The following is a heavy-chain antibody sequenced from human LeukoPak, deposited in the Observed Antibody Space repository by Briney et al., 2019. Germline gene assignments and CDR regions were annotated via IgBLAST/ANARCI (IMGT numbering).Heavy chain of an antibody. CDR2: IYTSGST. CDR3: ASVPAAIDKGIFDY. V-gene: IGHV4-4*07. Sequence: SETLSLTCTVSGGSISSYYWSWIRQPAGKGLEWIGRIYTSGSTNYNPSLKSRVTMSVDTSKNQSSLKLSSVTAADTAVYYCASVPAAIDKGIFDYWGQGTLVTVSS. CDR1: GGSISSYY. D-gene: IGHD2-2*02. J-gene: IGHJ4*02.